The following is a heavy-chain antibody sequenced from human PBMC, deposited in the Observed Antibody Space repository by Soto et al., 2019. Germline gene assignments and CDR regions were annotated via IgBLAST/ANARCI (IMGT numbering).Heavy chain of an antibody. CDR2: INSGASNT. D-gene: IGHD6-19*01. CDR3: ARGPSGWFGYDY. J-gene: IGHJ4*02. Sequence: EVQLVESGGGLVQPGGSLRLSGAASGFTFSSSWMPWVGQAPGKGLVGVSRINSGASNTNYADSVKGRFTISRDNAKNTLYLQMDSLTAEDTAVYYCARGPSGWFGYDYWGQGTLVTVSS. CDR1: GFTFSSSW. V-gene: IGHV3-74*01.